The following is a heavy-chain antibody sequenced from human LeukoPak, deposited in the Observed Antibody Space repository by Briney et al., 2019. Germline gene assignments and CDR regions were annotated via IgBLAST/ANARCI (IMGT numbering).Heavy chain of an antibody. V-gene: IGHV3-11*04. D-gene: IGHD5-24*01. Sequence: GGSLRLSCAASGFTFSDYYMSWIRQAPGKGLEWVSYISSTGSTIYYSDSVKGRFTNSRDNAKNSLYLQMNSLRAEDTAVYYCARVREMATIALFFGHFDYWGQGTLVTVSS. J-gene: IGHJ4*02. CDR3: ARVREMATIALFFGHFDY. CDR2: ISSTGSTI. CDR1: GFTFSDYY.